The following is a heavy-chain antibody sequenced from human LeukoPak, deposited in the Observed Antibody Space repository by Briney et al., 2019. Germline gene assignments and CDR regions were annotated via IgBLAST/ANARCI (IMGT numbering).Heavy chain of an antibody. V-gene: IGHV4-59*08. CDR2: IYNSGST. CDR3: ARRLRIEGGTRRGDALDM. Sequence: PSETLSLTCTVSGGSINTYYWTWMRQPPGKGLEWIGYIYNSGSTNYNPSLKSRVTISTDTSKKQFSLRVSSVTAADTAVYYCARRLRIEGGTRRGDALDMWGQGTMVTVSS. D-gene: IGHD1-26*01. J-gene: IGHJ3*02. CDR1: GGSINTYY.